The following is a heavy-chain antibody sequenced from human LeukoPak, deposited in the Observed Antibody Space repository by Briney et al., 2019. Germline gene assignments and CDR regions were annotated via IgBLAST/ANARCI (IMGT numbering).Heavy chain of an antibody. V-gene: IGHV3-30*03. D-gene: IGHD6-13*01. J-gene: IGHJ4*02. Sequence: GGSLRLSCAASGFTFSSYGMHWVRQAPGKGLEWVAVISYDVGKKYYADSVKGRFTISRDNSKNTLYLQMNSLRAEDTAVYYCARGGASSSWFIDYWGQGTLVTVSS. CDR3: ARGGASSSWFIDY. CDR1: GFTFSSYG. CDR2: ISYDVGKK.